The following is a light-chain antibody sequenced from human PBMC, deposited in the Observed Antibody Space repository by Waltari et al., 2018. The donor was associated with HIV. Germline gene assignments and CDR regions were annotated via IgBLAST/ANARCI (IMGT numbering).Light chain of an antibody. CDR1: SSAVGGSNL. CDR3: CSYAGSSAFV. V-gene: IGLV2-23*02. J-gene: IGLJ1*01. CDR2: EVT. Sequence: QSALTQPASVSGSPGPSITLSCPGPSSAVGGSNLFSWYQHHPGKAPKLMIFEVTKRPSGVSNRFSGSKSGNTASLTISGLQADDEADYYCCSYAGSSAFVFGTGTKVTVL.